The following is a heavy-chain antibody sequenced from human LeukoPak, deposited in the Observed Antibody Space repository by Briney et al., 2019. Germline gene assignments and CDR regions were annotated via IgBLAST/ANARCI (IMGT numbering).Heavy chain of an antibody. CDR1: NYPITSDYY. CDR2: IFHSGIA. J-gene: IGHJ6*03. CDR3: RFYYYMDV. V-gene: IGHV4-38-2*01. Sequence: SETLSLTCAVSNYPITSDYYWVWIRQPPGQGLEWIGQIFHSGIAHYNPSLKSRVTMSVDTSRSQFSVNLNSVTAADTAAYYNRFYYYMDVWGKGTTVTVSS.